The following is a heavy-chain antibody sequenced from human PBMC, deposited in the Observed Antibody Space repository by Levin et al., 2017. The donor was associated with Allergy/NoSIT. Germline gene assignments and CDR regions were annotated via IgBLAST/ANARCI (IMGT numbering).Heavy chain of an antibody. Sequence: PGGSLRLSCAVSGFTISEYAMAWVRQAPGKGLEWVSVITGGGFNTYYGDSVKGRFTVSRDDSKDTMYLELNTLRAEDTAVYYCAKKQGGTSGFSFDVWGQGTTVTVSS. D-gene: IGHD1-1*01. V-gene: IGHV3-23*01. CDR3: AKKQGGTSGFSFDV. CDR2: ITGGGFNT. J-gene: IGHJ3*01. CDR1: GFTISEYA.